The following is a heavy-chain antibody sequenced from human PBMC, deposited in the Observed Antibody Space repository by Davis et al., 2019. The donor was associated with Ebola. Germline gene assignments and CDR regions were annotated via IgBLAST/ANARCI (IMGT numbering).Heavy chain of an antibody. CDR2: FDPEDGER. CDR3: AIGGRAGGFDY. Sequence: ASVKVSCKASGYTFSGNYIQWVRQAPGQGLEWMGRFDPEDGERIYAQKFQGRVTMTDDTSTDTAYMKLTSLRSEDTAVYYCAIGGRAGGFDYWGQGTLVTVSS. V-gene: IGHV1-24*01. J-gene: IGHJ4*02. CDR1: GYTFSGNY.